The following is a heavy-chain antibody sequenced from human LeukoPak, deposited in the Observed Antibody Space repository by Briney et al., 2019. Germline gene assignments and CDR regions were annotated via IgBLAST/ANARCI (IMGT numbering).Heavy chain of an antibody. Sequence: GGSLRLSCAASGFTFSNAWMSWVRQAPGKGLEWVAVISYDGSNKYYADSVKGRFTISRDNSKNTLYLQMGSLRAEDMAVYYCARGTQAGYYYMDVWGKGTTVTISS. CDR1: GFTFSNAW. D-gene: IGHD6-13*01. V-gene: IGHV3-30*03. CDR3: ARGTQAGYYYMDV. J-gene: IGHJ6*03. CDR2: ISYDGSNK.